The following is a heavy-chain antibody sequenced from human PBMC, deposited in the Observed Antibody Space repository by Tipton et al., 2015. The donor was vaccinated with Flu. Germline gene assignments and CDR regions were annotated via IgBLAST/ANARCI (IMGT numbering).Heavy chain of an antibody. CDR1: GDSTASSGYH. Sequence: TLSLTCSVSGDSTASSGYHWAWIRQPPGKGLEWIGSVYFTGDAFYNPSLKSRVTISAGTSKRQFSLKLTSVTAADTAVYYCATVSSYYFFFDSWGQGTLVTVSS. V-gene: IGHV4-39*07. D-gene: IGHD1-26*01. CDR3: ATVSSYYFFFDS. CDR2: VYFTGDA. J-gene: IGHJ4*02.